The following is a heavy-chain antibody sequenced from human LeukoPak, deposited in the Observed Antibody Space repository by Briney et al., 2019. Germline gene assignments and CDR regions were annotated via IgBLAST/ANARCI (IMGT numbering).Heavy chain of an antibody. CDR1: GFTFSSYG. J-gene: IGHJ6*02. Sequence: GRSLRLSRAASGFTFSSYGMHWVRQAPGKGLEWVAVISYDGSNKYYADSVKGRFTISRDNSKNTLYLQMNSLRAEDTAVYYCAKDDSSSGWYSYYYYGMDVWGQGTTVTVSS. D-gene: IGHD6-19*01. V-gene: IGHV3-30*18. CDR2: ISYDGSNK. CDR3: AKDDSSSGWYSYYYYGMDV.